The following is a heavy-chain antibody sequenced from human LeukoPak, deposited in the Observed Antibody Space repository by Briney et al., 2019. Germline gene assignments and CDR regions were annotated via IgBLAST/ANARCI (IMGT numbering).Heavy chain of an antibody. CDR1: GGSISSNSYY. Sequence: PSETLSLTCTVSGGSISSNSYYWGWIRQPPGKGLEWIGCIYYSGSTYYNPSLKSRVTISVDTSKNQFSLKLSSVTAADTAVYYCARTPGQKYYDSSGPFDYWGQGTLVTVSS. CDR2: IYYSGST. J-gene: IGHJ4*02. D-gene: IGHD3-22*01. CDR3: ARTPGQKYYDSSGPFDY. V-gene: IGHV4-39*01.